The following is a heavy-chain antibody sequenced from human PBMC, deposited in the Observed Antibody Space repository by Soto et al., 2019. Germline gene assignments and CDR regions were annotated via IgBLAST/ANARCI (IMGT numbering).Heavy chain of an antibody. J-gene: IGHJ5*02. CDR1: GGSFSGYY. D-gene: IGHD2-2*01. Sequence: QVQLQQWGAGLLKPSETLSLTCAVYGGSFSGYYWSWIRQPPGKGLEWIGEINHSGSTNYNPSLKSRVTISVDTSKNQFSLKRSSVTAADTAVYYCARARYCSSASCSRGYNWFYPWGQGTLVTVSS. CDR2: INHSGST. CDR3: ARARYCSSASCSRGYNWFYP. V-gene: IGHV4-34*01.